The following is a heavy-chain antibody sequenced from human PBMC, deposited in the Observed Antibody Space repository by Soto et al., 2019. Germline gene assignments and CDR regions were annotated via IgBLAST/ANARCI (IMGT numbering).Heavy chain of an antibody. CDR1: GYTFTSYY. CDR3: ARGLYYYDSSGYNGPDAFDI. V-gene: IGHV1-46*01. CDR2: INPSGGST. J-gene: IGHJ3*02. D-gene: IGHD3-22*01. Sequence: ASVKVSCKASGYTFTSYYMHWVRQAPGQGLEWIGIINPSGGSTSYAQKFQGRVTMTRDTSTSTVYMELSSLRSEDTAVYYCARGLYYYDSSGYNGPDAFDIWGQGTMVTVSS.